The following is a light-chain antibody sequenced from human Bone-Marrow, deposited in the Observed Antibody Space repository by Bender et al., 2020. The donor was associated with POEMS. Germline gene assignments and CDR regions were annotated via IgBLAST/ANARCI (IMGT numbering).Light chain of an antibody. V-gene: IGLV3-1*01. CDR2: QDR. Sequence: SYELTQPPSVSVSPGQTATITCSGEKLGEEYACWYQQKPGQSPVVVIYQDRKRPSGNPERYSGSTSGNTASLTISGTQTMDEADYYCQSWGSNTAVFGGGTKLTVL. J-gene: IGLJ2*01. CDR3: QSWGSNTAV. CDR1: KLGEEY.